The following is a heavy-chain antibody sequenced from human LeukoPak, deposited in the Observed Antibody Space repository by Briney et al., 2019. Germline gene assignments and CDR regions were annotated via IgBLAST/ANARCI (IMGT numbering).Heavy chain of an antibody. V-gene: IGHV4-4*07. Sequence: PSETLSLTCTVSGVSISSYYWSWIRQSAGKGLEWIGRIHTSGSTYYNPSLKSRVTMSVDTSKNQFSLKLSSVTAADTAVYYCAREGVYYDSSGYYYAEYFQHWGQGTLVTVSS. CDR1: GVSISSYY. D-gene: IGHD3-22*01. J-gene: IGHJ1*01. CDR2: IHTSGST. CDR3: AREGVYYDSSGYYYAEYFQH.